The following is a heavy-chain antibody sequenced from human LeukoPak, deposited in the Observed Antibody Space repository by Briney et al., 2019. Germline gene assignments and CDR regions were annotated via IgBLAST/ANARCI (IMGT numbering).Heavy chain of an antibody. CDR1: FASISSGIYY. V-gene: IGHV4-30-4*01. CDR2: IHYSGTP. CDR3: ARYCSAGCGWSDP. Sequence: PSETLSLTCTVSFASISSGIYYWSWIRQPPGKGLEWIGYIHYSGTPYSNPSLKTPLTISSDTSKNQSSLKLYSVTAADTAVYYCARYCSAGCGWSDPWGQGTLVTVSS. D-gene: IGHD2-15*01. J-gene: IGHJ5*02.